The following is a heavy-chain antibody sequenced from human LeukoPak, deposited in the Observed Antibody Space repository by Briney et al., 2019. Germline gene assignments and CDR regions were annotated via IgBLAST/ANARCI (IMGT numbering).Heavy chain of an antibody. V-gene: IGHV4-30-2*01. CDR3: ASSYGYRDY. J-gene: IGHJ4*02. D-gene: IGHD4-17*01. CDR1: GGSISSGGYS. Sequence: SETLSLTCAVSGGSISSGGYSWSWIRQPPGKGLEWIRYIYHSGSTYYNPSLKSRVTISVDRSKNQFSLKLSSVTAADTAVYYCASSYGYRDYWGQGTLVAVSS. CDR2: IYHSGST.